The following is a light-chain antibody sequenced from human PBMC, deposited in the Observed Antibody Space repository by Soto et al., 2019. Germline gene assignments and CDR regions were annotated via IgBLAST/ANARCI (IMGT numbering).Light chain of an antibody. V-gene: IGLV2-23*01. Sequence: QSALTQPASVSGSPGQSITISCTGTSSDVGSYSLVSWYQQHPGKAPKVMIYEGSKRPSGVSNRFSGSKSDNTASLTISGLQAEDEADYYCCSYAGSNTYVFGTGTKLTVL. J-gene: IGLJ1*01. CDR3: CSYAGSNTYV. CDR1: SSDVGSYSL. CDR2: EGS.